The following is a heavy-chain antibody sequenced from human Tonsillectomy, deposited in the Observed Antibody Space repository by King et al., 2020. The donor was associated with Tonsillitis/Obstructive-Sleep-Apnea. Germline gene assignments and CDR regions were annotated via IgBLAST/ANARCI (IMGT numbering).Heavy chain of an antibody. CDR2: IYHSGST. J-gene: IGHJ6*02. CDR1: GGPISSGGYS. V-gene: IGHV4-30-2*01. D-gene: IGHD3-3*01. CDR3: ARHPDYDFWSGTYYYYGMDV. Sequence: LQLQESGSGLVKPSQTLSLTCAVSGGPISSGGYSWSWIRQPPGKGLEGIGYIYHSGSTYYNPSLKSRVTISVDRSKNQFSLKLSSVTAADTAVYYCARHPDYDFWSGTYYYYGMDVWGQGTTVTVSS.